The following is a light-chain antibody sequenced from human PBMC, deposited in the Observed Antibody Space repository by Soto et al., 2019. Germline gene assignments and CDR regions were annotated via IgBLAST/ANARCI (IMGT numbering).Light chain of an antibody. Sequence: DIQMTQSPSSLSASVGDRVTITCRASQGISNYLAWYQQQPGKVPKLLIYVASTLQSGVPTRFSGSGSGTDFNLTISSLQPKDVATYYCEKYNSAPWTFGQGTKVEIK. V-gene: IGKV1-27*01. CDR3: EKYNSAPWT. J-gene: IGKJ1*01. CDR2: VAS. CDR1: QGISNY.